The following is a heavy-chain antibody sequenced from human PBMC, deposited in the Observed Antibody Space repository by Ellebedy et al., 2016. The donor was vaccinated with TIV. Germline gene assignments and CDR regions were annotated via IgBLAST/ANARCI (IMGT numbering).Heavy chain of an antibody. CDR3: AARPGGAASRRFDY. D-gene: IGHD6-25*01. CDR2: IVVDSGHT. J-gene: IGHJ4*02. Sequence: AASVKVSCKASGFTFTSSVMQWVRQARGQRLEWIGWIVVDSGHTDYAQKFQERVTITRDMSTRTAYMELSSLRSEDPAFDYCAARPGGAASRRFDYWGQGTVVTVSS. CDR1: GFTFTSSV. V-gene: IGHV1-58*02.